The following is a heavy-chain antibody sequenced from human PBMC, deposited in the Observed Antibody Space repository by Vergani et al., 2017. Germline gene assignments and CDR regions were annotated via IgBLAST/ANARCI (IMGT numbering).Heavy chain of an antibody. CDR3: AVRPRVNLVGGESVTKRTFDY. V-gene: IGHV4-34*02. D-gene: IGHD1-26*01. CDR2: INNDGHT. J-gene: IGHJ4*02. Sequence: QVPLQQWGAGVVKPSGTLSLTCAVFGESFSSFYWSWVRQPPGKGLEWIGEINNDGHTNYNPSLESRVTVSIDTAKNQFSLNLMSVTAADTAMYYCAVRPRVNLVGGESVTKRTFDYWSQGSLVTVSS. CDR1: GESFSSFY.